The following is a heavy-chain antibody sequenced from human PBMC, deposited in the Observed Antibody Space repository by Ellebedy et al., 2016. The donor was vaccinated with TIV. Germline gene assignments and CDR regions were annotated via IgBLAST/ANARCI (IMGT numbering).Heavy chain of an antibody. V-gene: IGHV1-69*06. Sequence: SVKVSCXASGGTFSSYAISWVRQAPGQGLEWMGGIIPIFGTANYAQKFQGRVTITADKSTSTAYMELSSLRSEDTAVYYCARDEDLYYGMDVWGQGTTVTVSS. CDR3: ARDEDLYYGMDV. CDR1: GGTFSSYA. CDR2: IIPIFGTA. J-gene: IGHJ6*02. D-gene: IGHD2-15*01.